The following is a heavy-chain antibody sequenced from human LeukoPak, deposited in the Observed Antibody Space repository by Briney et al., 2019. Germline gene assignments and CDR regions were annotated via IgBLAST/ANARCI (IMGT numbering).Heavy chain of an antibody. Sequence: GASVKVSCKASGYTFTGFYMHWVRQAPGQGLEWMGWINPNSGDTNYAQKFQGRVTMTRDTSFSTAYMELTRLRSDDTAVYYCARSYVAAALLDLWGRGTLVTVSS. CDR3: ARSYVAAALLDL. J-gene: IGHJ2*01. V-gene: IGHV1-2*02. D-gene: IGHD6-13*01. CDR1: GYTFTGFY. CDR2: INPNSGDT.